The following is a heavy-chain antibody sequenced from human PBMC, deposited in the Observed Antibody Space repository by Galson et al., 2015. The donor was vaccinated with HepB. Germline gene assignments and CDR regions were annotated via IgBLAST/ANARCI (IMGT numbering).Heavy chain of an antibody. CDR2: IIPIFGTA. V-gene: IGHV1-69*13. CDR1: GGTFSSYA. Sequence: SVKVSCKASGGTFSSYAISWVRQAPGQGLEWMGGIIPIFGTANYAQKFQGRVTITADESTSTAYMELSSLRSEDTAVFYCAREEPRSGYYFYGMDVWGQGTTVTVSS. J-gene: IGHJ6*02. CDR3: AREEPRSGYYFYGMDV. D-gene: IGHD3-22*01.